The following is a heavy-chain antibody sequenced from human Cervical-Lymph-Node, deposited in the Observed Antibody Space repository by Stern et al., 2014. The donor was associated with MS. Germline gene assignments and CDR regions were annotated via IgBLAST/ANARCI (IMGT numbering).Heavy chain of an antibody. CDR1: GFTFSDHY. Sequence: EVHLVESGGGLVQPGGSLRLSCATSGFTFSDHYVDWVRQAPGKGLEWVSRSRNKANRYTTEYAASVRGRFTISRDDSKNSLYLQMNSLKTEDTAVYYCVSWQYGSSSYWGQGTLVTVSS. D-gene: IGHD6-6*01. V-gene: IGHV3-72*01. CDR3: VSWQYGSSSY. J-gene: IGHJ4*02. CDR2: SRNKANRYTT.